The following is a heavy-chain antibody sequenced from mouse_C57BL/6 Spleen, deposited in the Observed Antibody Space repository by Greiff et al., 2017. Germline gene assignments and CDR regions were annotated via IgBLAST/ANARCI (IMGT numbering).Heavy chain of an antibody. CDR3: TRRSTTVVARTGFDY. Sequence: EVKVEESGGGLVQPGGSMKLSCAASGFTFSDAWMDWVRQSPEKGLEWVAEIRNKANNHATYYAESVKGRFTISRDDSKSSVYLQMNSLRAEDTGIYYCTRRSTTVVARTGFDYWGQGTTLTVSS. CDR1: GFTFSDAW. V-gene: IGHV6-6*01. CDR2: IRNKANNHAT. J-gene: IGHJ2*01. D-gene: IGHD1-1*01.